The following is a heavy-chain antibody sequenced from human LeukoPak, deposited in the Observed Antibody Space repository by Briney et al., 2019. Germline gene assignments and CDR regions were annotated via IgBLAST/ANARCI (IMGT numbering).Heavy chain of an antibody. CDR2: IKQEGSEK. V-gene: IGHV3-7*01. D-gene: IGHD5-12*01. CDR3: ANLWSIVAGQVDY. Sequence: PGGSLRLSCVASGFTFKNYWMTWVRRAPGKGLEWVANIKQEGSEKYYVDSVKGRFTISRDNAKISLYLQMNSLRAEDTAVYYCANLWSIVAGQVDYWGQGTLVTVSS. CDR1: GFTFKNYW. J-gene: IGHJ4*02.